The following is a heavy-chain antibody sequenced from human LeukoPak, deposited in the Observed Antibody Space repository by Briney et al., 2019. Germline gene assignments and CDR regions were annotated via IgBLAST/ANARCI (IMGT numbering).Heavy chain of an antibody. CDR2: ICTSGST. Sequence: PSETLSLTCTVSGGSISSYYWSWIRQPAGKGLEWIGRICTSGSTNYNPSLKSRVTMSVDTSKNQFSLKLSSVTAADTAVYYCARGKYNWNDGYDSGIDYWGQGTLVTVSS. D-gene: IGHD1-1*01. CDR1: GGSISSYY. V-gene: IGHV4-4*07. CDR3: ARGKYNWNDGYDSGIDY. J-gene: IGHJ4*02.